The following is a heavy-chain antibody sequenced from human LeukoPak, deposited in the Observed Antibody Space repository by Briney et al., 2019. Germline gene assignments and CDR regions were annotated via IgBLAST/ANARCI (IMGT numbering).Heavy chain of an antibody. CDR1: GYNFTSYY. J-gene: IGHJ3*02. CDR2: INPSGGTT. CDR3: ARDLVVVTGLRTRGSFDI. D-gene: IGHD2-21*02. V-gene: IGHV1-46*01. Sequence: ASVKVSCKASGYNFTSYYMHWVRQAPGQGLEWMGIINPSGGTTSYAQKFQGRVTVTRDTSTSTVYIELSSLRSEDTAVYYCARDLVVVTGLRTRGSFDIWGQGTMVTVSS.